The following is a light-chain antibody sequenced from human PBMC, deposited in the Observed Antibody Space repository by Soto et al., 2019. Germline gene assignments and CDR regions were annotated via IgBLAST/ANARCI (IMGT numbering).Light chain of an antibody. CDR1: SSDVGGYNY. CDR3: SSYTSSSTLEWV. CDR2: EVS. V-gene: IGLV2-14*01. Sequence: QSALTQPASVSGSPGQSITISCTGTSSDVGGYNYVSWYQQHPGKAPKLMIYEVSNRPSGVSNRFSGSKSGNTASLTLSGLEAEDEADYYCSSYTSSSTLEWVFGGGTKLTVL. J-gene: IGLJ2*01.